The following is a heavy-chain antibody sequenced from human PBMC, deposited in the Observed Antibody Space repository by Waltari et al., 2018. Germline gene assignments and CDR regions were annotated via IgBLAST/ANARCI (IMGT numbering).Heavy chain of an antibody. CDR1: GYTFTSYG. J-gene: IGHJ6*02. Sequence: QVQLVQSGAEVKKPGASVKVSCKASGYTFTSYGISWVRQAPGQGLEWMGWISAYNGNTNYAQKLQGRVTMTTDTSTSTAYMELRSLRSDDTAVYYCARCLSGLYLGLDYYYGMDVWGQGTTVTVSS. V-gene: IGHV1-18*04. CDR2: ISAYNGNT. D-gene: IGHD3-3*01. CDR3: ARCLSGLYLGLDYYYGMDV.